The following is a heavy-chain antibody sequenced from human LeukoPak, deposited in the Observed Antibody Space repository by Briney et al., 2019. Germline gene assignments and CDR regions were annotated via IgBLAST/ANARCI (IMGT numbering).Heavy chain of an antibody. D-gene: IGHD5-18*01. CDR1: GGSFSGYY. CDR2: INHSGST. V-gene: IGHV4-34*01. Sequence: PSETLSLTCAVYGGSFSGYYWSWIRQPPGKGLEWIGEINHSGSTSYNPSLKSRVTISVDTSKKQFSLKLSSVTAADTAVYYCATKGYSYGTIDYWGQGTLVTVSS. J-gene: IGHJ4*02. CDR3: ATKGYSYGTIDY.